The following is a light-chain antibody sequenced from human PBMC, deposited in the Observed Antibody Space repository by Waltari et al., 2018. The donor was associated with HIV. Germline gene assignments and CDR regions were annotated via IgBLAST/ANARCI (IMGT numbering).Light chain of an antibody. CDR2: SNI. Sequence: QSVLTQPPSVSGAPGQTVTISCDGSSSNIGAGYDVHWYKPVPGTSPKLVIYSNIHRHSWFPDRFSASKSGTSASLAISGLQAEDEAHYYCQSHDRSLSGPWVFGGGTKLTVL. V-gene: IGLV1-40*01. CDR1: SSNIGAGYD. CDR3: QSHDRSLSGPWV. J-gene: IGLJ3*02.